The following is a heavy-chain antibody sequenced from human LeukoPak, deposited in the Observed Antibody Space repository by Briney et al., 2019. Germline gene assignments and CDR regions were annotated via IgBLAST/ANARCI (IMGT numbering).Heavy chain of an antibody. CDR2: ISGSGGST. Sequence: GGALRLSCAASGVTFSSYARSWVRQAPGKGVEWVSAISGSGGSTYIPDSVKGRFTISRDNSKYTLYLQMDSLRAEDTAVYYCATVLFYCSSTICLHSDAFDIWGQGTMVTVSS. D-gene: IGHD2-2*01. J-gene: IGHJ3*02. CDR1: GVTFSSYA. V-gene: IGHV3-23*01. CDR3: ATVLFYCSSTICLHSDAFDI.